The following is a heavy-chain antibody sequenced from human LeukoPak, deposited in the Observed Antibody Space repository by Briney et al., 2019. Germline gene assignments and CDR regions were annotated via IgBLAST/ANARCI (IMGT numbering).Heavy chain of an antibody. Sequence: SETLSLTCTVSGVSISPYYWSWIRQPAGKGLEWIGRMSVSGTTNYNPSLKSRVTMSLDTSKNQSSLKLSSVTAADTAVYYCARNEVGTTVYGMDVWGQGTTVTVSS. J-gene: IGHJ6*02. D-gene: IGHD1-26*01. V-gene: IGHV4-4*07. CDR3: ARNEVGTTVYGMDV. CDR1: GVSISPYY. CDR2: MSVSGTT.